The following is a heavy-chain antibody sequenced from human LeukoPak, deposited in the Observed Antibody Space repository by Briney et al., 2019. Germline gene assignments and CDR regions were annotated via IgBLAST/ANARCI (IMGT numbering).Heavy chain of an antibody. CDR3: ARVGGPIAAADLSVDY. Sequence: GGSLRLSCAASGFTFSSYAMHWVRQAPGKGLEWVAVISYDGSNKYYADSVKGRFTISRDNSKNTLYLQMNSLRAEDTAVYYCARVGGPIAAADLSVDYWGQGTLVTVSS. CDR1: GFTFSSYA. CDR2: ISYDGSNK. V-gene: IGHV3-30*04. J-gene: IGHJ4*02. D-gene: IGHD6-13*01.